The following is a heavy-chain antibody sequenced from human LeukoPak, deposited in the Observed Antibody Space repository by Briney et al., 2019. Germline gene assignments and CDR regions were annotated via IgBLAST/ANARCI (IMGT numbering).Heavy chain of an antibody. J-gene: IGHJ4*02. V-gene: IGHV5-51*01. CDR2: IYPGDSET. D-gene: IGHD6-13*01. CDR3: ARGDSSSWYAY. CDR1: GYSFTTYW. Sequence: GESLKISCRGSGYSFTTYWIAWVRQMPGRGLEWMGIIYPGDSETRYSPPFQGQVTISADKSISTAYLQWSSLKASDTAMYYCARGDSSSWYAYWGQGTLVTVSS.